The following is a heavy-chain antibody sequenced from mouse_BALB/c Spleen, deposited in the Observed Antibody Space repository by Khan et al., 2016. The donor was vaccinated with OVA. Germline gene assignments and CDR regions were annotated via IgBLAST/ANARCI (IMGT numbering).Heavy chain of an antibody. CDR3: VHPSDAPRKFAL. D-gene: IGHD6-1*01. V-gene: IGHV14-3*02. CDR1: GFNIKDTY. J-gene: IGHJ1*01. CDR2: IAPANGNT. Sequence: IQLVQSGAELVKPGASVKLSCTASGFNIKDTYVHWVKERPEQGLEWSGRIAPANGNTEYDPKFQGKATITADTSSKPSYLQLRSLTSADSPVYYCVHPSDAPRKFALWGAATTVTVSS.